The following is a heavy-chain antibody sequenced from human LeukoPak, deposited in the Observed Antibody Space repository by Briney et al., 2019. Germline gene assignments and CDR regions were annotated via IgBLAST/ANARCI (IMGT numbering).Heavy chain of an antibody. CDR3: AREGWVMAAAGRGAFDI. D-gene: IGHD6-13*01. CDR2: ISSSSSYI. CDR1: GFTFSSYS. V-gene: IGHV3-21*01. J-gene: IGHJ3*02. Sequence: PGGSLRLSCAASGFTFSSYSMNWVRQAPGEGLEWVSSISSSSSYIYYADSVKGRFTISRDNAKNSLYLQMNSLRAEDTAVYYCAREGWVMAAAGRGAFDIWGQGTMVTVSS.